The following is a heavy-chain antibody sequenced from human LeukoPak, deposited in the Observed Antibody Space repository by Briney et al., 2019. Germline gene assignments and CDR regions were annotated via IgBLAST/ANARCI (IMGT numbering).Heavy chain of an antibody. J-gene: IGHJ5*02. CDR3: ARHYLSDGILSTFDP. Sequence: SETLSLTCTVSGGSISSSPYYWGWIRQPPGKGLEWIGTIYYRGSTYSNPSLNSRVTISLDTSKNQFSLGLRSVTAADTALYYCARHYLSDGILSTFDPWGQGTLVTVSS. D-gene: IGHD2-2*01. CDR2: IYYRGST. CDR1: GGSISSSPYY. V-gene: IGHV4-39*01.